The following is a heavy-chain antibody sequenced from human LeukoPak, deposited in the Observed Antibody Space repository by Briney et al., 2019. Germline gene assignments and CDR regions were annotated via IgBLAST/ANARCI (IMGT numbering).Heavy chain of an antibody. CDR3: ARVSGYPGDCYDY. Sequence: KSSETLSLTCAVYGGSFSGYYWSWIRQPPGKGLEWIGEINHSGSTNYNPSLKSRVIIAVDTSKNQFSLELTSVTAADTAVYYCARVSGYPGDCYDYWGQGTLVTVSS. J-gene: IGHJ4*02. CDR1: GGSFSGYY. CDR2: INHSGST. D-gene: IGHD2-21*02. V-gene: IGHV4-34*01.